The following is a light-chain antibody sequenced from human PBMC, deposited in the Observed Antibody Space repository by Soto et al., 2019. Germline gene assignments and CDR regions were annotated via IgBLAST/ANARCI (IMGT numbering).Light chain of an antibody. CDR1: QSIRSD. CDR2: TTS. Sequence: DLQMTQSPSSLSASVGDRVTITCRASQSIRSDLNWYQQRPGKAPKLLIYTTSNLESGVPSRFSGSGSGTDFTLTISNLQPEDFATYFCQQGFSRPRTFGLGTTVEVK. J-gene: IGKJ1*01. V-gene: IGKV1-39*01. CDR3: QQGFSRPRT.